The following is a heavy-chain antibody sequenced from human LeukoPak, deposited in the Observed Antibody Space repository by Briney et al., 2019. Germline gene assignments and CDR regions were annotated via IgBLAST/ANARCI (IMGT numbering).Heavy chain of an antibody. CDR2: ISGSGGST. J-gene: IGHJ1*01. Sequence: GGSLRLSCAASGITLSNSAMSWVRQAPGKGLEWVSVISGSGGSTYYPDSVKGRFTISRDNSRNTLWLQMNSLRAEDTAVYYCAKDPAAAEYFQHWGQGTLVTVSS. CDR1: GITLSNSA. D-gene: IGHD6-13*01. V-gene: IGHV3-23*01. CDR3: AKDPAAAEYFQH.